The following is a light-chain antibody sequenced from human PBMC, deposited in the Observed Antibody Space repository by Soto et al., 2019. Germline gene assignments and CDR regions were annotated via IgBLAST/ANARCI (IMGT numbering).Light chain of an antibody. CDR3: CSYAGRNTLA. CDR2: EGS. Sequence: QSVLTQPASVSGSPGQSITISCTGSSSDVGSYNLVSWYQQYPGKAPKLMIFEGSKRPSGVSNRFSGSKSGNTASLTISGLQAEDEGNYYCCSYAGRNTLAFGGGTKVTVL. J-gene: IGLJ2*01. CDR1: SSDVGSYNL. V-gene: IGLV2-23*01.